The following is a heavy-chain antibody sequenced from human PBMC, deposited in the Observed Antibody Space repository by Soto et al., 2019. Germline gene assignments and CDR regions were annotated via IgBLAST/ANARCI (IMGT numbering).Heavy chain of an antibody. D-gene: IGHD1-26*01. CDR3: ARGIVGATHWFDP. CDR1: GGSISSYY. Sequence: SETLYINCTVSGGSISSYYWSWIRQPAGKGLEWIGRIYTSGSTNYNPSLKSRVTMSVDTSKNQFSLKLSSVTAADTAVYYCARGIVGATHWFDPWGQGTLVTVSS. V-gene: IGHV4-4*07. CDR2: IYTSGST. J-gene: IGHJ5*02.